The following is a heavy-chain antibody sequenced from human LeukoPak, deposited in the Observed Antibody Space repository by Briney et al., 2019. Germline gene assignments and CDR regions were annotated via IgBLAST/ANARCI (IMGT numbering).Heavy chain of an antibody. CDR1: GFTFSSYS. V-gene: IGHV3-21*01. D-gene: IGHD3-10*01. Sequence: GGSLRLSCAASGFTFSSYSMHWVRQAPGKGLEWVSSISSSSSSIYYADSVEGRFTTSRDSAKNSLYLQMNSLRAEDTAVYYCARVTSGSSYRPFDYWGQGTLVTVSS. CDR2: ISSSSSSI. J-gene: IGHJ4*02. CDR3: ARVTSGSSYRPFDY.